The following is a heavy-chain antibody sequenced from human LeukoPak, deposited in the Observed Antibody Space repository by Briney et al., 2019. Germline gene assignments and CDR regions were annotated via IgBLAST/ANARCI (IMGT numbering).Heavy chain of an antibody. D-gene: IGHD3-9*01. J-gene: IGHJ4*02. CDR3: ARFHQVLRYFDWPKYYFDY. CDR1: GGSISSGDYY. Sequence: SETLSLTCTVSGGSISSGDYYWSWIRQPPGKGLEWIGYIYYSGSTYYNPSLKSRATISVDTSKNQFSLKLSSVTAADTAVYYCARFHQVLRYFDWPKYYFDYWGQGTLVTVSS. CDR2: IYYSGST. V-gene: IGHV4-30-4*01.